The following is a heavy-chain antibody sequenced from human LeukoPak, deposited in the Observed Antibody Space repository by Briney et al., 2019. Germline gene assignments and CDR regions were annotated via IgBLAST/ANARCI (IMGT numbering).Heavy chain of an antibody. CDR2: IYYSGST. CDR3: ARGVVTTPFDY. Sequence: SETLSLTCTVSGGSISSYYWGWIRQPPGKGLEWIGSIYYSGSTYYNPSLKSRVTISVDTSKNQFSLKLSSVTAADTAVYYCARGVVTTPFDYWGQGTLVTVSS. J-gene: IGHJ4*02. V-gene: IGHV4-39*07. D-gene: IGHD4-23*01. CDR1: GGSISSYY.